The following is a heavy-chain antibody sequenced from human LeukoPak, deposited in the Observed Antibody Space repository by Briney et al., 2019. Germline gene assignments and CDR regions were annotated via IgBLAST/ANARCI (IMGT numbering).Heavy chain of an antibody. CDR2: IYYSGST. D-gene: IGHD3-22*01. Sequence: SETLSLTCTVSGGSIISSTFYWGWVRQPPGKGLEWIGSIYYSGSTYYSPSLKSRVTISVDTSKNQFSLKVNSVTAADTAVYYCARHRRYYDTSENHPSGLWGQGALVIVSS. CDR3: ARHRRYYDTSENHPSGL. CDR1: GGSIISSTFY. V-gene: IGHV4-39*01. J-gene: IGHJ4*02.